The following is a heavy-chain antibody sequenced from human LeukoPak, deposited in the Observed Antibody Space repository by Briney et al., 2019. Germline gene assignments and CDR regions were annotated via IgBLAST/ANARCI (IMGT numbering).Heavy chain of an antibody. Sequence: SETLFLTCTVSGYSISSGYYWGWIRQPPGKGLEWIGSIYHSGSTYYNPSLKSRVTISVDTSKNQFSLKLSSVTAADTAVYYCARGYYKFDYWGQGTLVTVSS. CDR1: GYSISSGYY. V-gene: IGHV4-38-2*02. D-gene: IGHD3-22*01. CDR2: IYHSGST. CDR3: ARGYYKFDY. J-gene: IGHJ4*02.